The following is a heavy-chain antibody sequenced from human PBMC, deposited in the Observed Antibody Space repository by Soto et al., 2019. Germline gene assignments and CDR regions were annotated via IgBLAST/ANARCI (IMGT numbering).Heavy chain of an antibody. CDR1: GYTFNTYD. CDR3: ARRKERSGPHYFDY. Sequence: ASVKVSCKASGYTFNTYDIYWMRQATGQGLEWMGWMNPYNGNTGYAQKFQGRVTVTRXSXXXXVXMXLXXXXRDXTAVYYCARRKERSGPHYFDYWGQGSQVTVSS. CDR2: MNPYNGNT. J-gene: IGHJ4*02. D-gene: IGHD6-25*01. V-gene: IGHV1-8*01.